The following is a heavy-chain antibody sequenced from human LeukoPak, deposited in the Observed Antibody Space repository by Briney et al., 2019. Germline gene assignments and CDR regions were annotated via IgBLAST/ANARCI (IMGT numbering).Heavy chain of an antibody. J-gene: IGHJ4*01. Sequence: PGGSLRLSCSASGFSFSDHYMSWIRQAPGKGLEWISYISQRGDHIFYADSVKGRFTVSRDDAKNLLYLQMSSLRDADTAVYYCGREELGNFDPTDFWGHGVLVTVSS. CDR1: GFSFSDHY. CDR3: GREELGNFDPTDF. D-gene: IGHD1-7*01. CDR2: ISQRGDHI. V-gene: IGHV3-11*01.